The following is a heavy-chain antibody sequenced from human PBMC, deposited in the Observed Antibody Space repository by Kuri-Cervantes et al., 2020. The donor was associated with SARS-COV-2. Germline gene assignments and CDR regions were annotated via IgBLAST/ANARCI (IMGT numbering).Heavy chain of an antibody. Sequence: GGSLRPSCAASGFTFSSYWMSWVRQAPGKGLEWVANIKQDGSEKYYVDSVKGRFTISRDNAKNSLYLKMNNLRAEDTAVYYCASPGGAGDYWGQGTLVTVSS. J-gene: IGHJ4*02. CDR3: ASPGGAGDY. CDR2: IKQDGSEK. V-gene: IGHV3-7*03. D-gene: IGHD3-10*01. CDR1: GFTFSSYW.